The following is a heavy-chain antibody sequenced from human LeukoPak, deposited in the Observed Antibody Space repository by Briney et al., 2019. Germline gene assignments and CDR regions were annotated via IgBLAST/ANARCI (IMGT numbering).Heavy chain of an antibody. CDR1: GYXFTSYG. CDR3: ARESLYYDSSGYRTGAFDI. D-gene: IGHD3-22*01. J-gene: IGHJ3*02. CDR2: INPSGGST. V-gene: IGHV1-46*01. Sequence: ASVKVSCKASGYXFTSYGISWVRQAPGQGLEWMGIINPSGGSTSYAQKFQGRVTMTRDTSTSTVYMELSSLRSEDTAVYYCARESLYYDSSGYRTGAFDIWGRGTMVTVSS.